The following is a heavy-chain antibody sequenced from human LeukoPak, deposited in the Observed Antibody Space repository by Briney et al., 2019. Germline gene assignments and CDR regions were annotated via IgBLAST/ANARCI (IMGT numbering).Heavy chain of an antibody. CDR1: GFTFDDYA. D-gene: IGHD3-16*02. J-gene: IGHJ4*02. V-gene: IGHV3-9*01. Sequence: PGGSLRLSCAASGFTFDDYAMHWVRQAPGKGLEWVSGISWNSGSIGYADSVKGRFTISRDNAKNSLYLQMNSLRAEDTALYYCAKGTFGGVIVNYFDYWGQGTLVTVS. CDR3: AKGTFGGVIVNYFDY. CDR2: ISWNSGSI.